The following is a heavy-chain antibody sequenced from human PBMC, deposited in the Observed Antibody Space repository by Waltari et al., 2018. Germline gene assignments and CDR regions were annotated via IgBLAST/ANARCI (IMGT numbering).Heavy chain of an antibody. CDR1: GYTLTELS. CDR3: VTGGSVAGYYYYYMDV. J-gene: IGHJ6*03. D-gene: IGHD6-19*01. V-gene: IGHV1-24*01. CDR2: FDPEDGET. Sequence: QVQLVQSGAEVKKPGASVKVSCKVSGYTLTELSMHWVRQAPGKGLEWMGGFDPEDGETIYAQKFQGRVTMTEDTSTDTAYMELSSLRSEDTAVYYCVTGGSVAGYYYYYMDVWGKGTTVTVSS.